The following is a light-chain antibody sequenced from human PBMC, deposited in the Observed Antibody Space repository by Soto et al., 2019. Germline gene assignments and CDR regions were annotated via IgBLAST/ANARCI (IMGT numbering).Light chain of an antibody. V-gene: IGKV2-28*01. J-gene: IGKJ4*01. CDR3: MQDLKTPLT. CDR2: LGS. CDR1: KSLLHSDGYNH. Sequence: ITQSPLYLPLAPGAPTCISWSSSKSLLHSDGYNHLHWYLXKQGQSQQLXIYLGSTRSSGVSERFRGSGSGTGFTMKFGRVEAKDGGVYDSMQDLKTPLTCGGGTKVDIK.